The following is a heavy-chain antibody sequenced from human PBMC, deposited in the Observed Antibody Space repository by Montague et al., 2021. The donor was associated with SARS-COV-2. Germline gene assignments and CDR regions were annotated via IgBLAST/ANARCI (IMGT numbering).Heavy chain of an antibody. Sequence: SETLSLTCAVHGGSFSDYYWSWIRQPPGKGLEWIGEINHSGSTNCNPSLKSRVTISVDTSKNQFSLKLSSVTAADTAVYYCARGAPTISMIVVVFTGAGWYFDRWGRGTLVTVSS. CDR2: INHSGST. CDR3: ARGAPTISMIVVVFTGAGWYFDR. D-gene: IGHD3-22*01. CDR1: GGSFSDYY. J-gene: IGHJ2*01. V-gene: IGHV4-34*01.